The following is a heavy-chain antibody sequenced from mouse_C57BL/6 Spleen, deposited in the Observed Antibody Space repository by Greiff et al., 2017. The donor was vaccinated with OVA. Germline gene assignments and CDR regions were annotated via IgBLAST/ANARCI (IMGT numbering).Heavy chain of an antibody. CDR1: GYSFTDYN. CDR3: ARGDYGSSYGYFDV. CDR2: INPNYGTT. D-gene: IGHD1-1*01. Sequence: EVKLQESGPELVKPGASVKISCKASGYSFTDYNMNWVKQSNGKSLEWIGVINPNYGTTSYNQKFKGKATLTVDQSSSTAYMQLNSLTSEDSAVYYSARGDYGSSYGYFDVWGTGTTGTVSS. V-gene: IGHV1-39*01. J-gene: IGHJ1*03.